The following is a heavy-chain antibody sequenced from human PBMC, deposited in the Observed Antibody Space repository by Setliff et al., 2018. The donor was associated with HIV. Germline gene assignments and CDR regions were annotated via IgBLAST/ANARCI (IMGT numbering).Heavy chain of an antibody. V-gene: IGHV5-10-1*01. CDR1: GYSFTSYW. J-gene: IGHJ4*02. D-gene: IGHD6-25*01. CDR2: IDPSNSNT. Sequence: GESLKISCKGSGYSFTSYWISWVRQMPGKGLEWMGRIDPSNSNTNYSPSFQGHVTISADKSTTTAYLDWASLKASDTAMYYCVRYIGAAAGYIDHWGQGTLVTVSS. CDR3: VRYIGAAAGYIDH.